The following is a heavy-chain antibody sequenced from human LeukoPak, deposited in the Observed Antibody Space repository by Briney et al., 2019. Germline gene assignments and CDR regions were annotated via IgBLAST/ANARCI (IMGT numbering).Heavy chain of an antibody. CDR3: ASPGGSGLRAFDI. Sequence: SETLSLTGTVSGGSISSYYWSWIRQPAGKGLEWIGRIYTSGSTNYNPSLKSRVTMSVDTSKNQFSLKLSSVTAADTAVYYCASPGGSGLRAFDIWGQGTMVTVSS. V-gene: IGHV4-4*07. CDR2: IYTSGST. D-gene: IGHD3-10*01. CDR1: GGSISSYY. J-gene: IGHJ3*02.